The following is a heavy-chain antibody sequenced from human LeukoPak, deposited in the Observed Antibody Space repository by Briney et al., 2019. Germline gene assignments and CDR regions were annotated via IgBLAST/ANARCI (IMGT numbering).Heavy chain of an antibody. CDR1: GGTFSSYA. CDR3: ARSSKNLLGLIDY. D-gene: IGHD3-10*01. J-gene: IGHJ4*02. V-gene: IGHV1-69*06. CDR2: IIPIFGTA. Sequence: ASVKVSCKASGGTFSSYAISWVRQAPGQGLEWMGGIIPIFGTANYAQKFQGRVTITADKSTSTAYMELSSLRSEDTAVYYCARSSKNLLGLIDYWGQGTLVTVSS.